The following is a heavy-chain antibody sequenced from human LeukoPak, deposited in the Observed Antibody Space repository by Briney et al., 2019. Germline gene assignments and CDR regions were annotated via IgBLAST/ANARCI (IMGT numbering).Heavy chain of an antibody. J-gene: IGHJ4*02. V-gene: IGHV4-34*01. CDR2: INHSGST. CDR3: ARLRGDYYYDSSGYYAFDY. D-gene: IGHD3-22*01. Sequence: SETLSLTCAVYGGSFSGYYWSWIRQPPGKGLEWIGEINHSGSTNYNPSLKSRVTISVDTSKNQFSLKLSSVTAADTAVYYCARLRGDYYYDSSGYYAFDYWGQGTLVTVSS. CDR1: GGSFSGYY.